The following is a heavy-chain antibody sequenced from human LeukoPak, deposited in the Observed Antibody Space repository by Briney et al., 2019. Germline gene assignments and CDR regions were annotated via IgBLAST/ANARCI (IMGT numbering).Heavy chain of an antibody. D-gene: IGHD3-22*01. J-gene: IGHJ3*02. Sequence: GGSLRLSCTASGFTFDDYGMTWVRQPPGEGLELVPSFTWNGGSTGYADSVRGRFTIYRDNAKTSLYLQMNSLRAEDTAFYYCARLGDSSGSGASEIWGQGTMVIVSS. CDR2: FTWNGGST. V-gene: IGHV3-20*04. CDR3: ARLGDSSGSGASEI. CDR1: GFTFDDYG.